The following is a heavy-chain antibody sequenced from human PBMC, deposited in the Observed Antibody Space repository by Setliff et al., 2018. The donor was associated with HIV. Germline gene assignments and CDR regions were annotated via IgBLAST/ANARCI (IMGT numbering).Heavy chain of an antibody. Sequence: SETLSLTCAVYGGSFSTYSWTWIRQPPGKGLEWIGEINHSGSTNYNPSLKSRLTITVDTSKNQFSLKLSSVTAADTAVYYCARIEVGGVLSYSYYSMDVWGKGTTVTVSS. CDR2: INHSGST. J-gene: IGHJ6*03. CDR1: GGSFSTYS. V-gene: IGHV4-34*01. CDR3: ARIEVGGVLSYSYYSMDV. D-gene: IGHD3-16*01.